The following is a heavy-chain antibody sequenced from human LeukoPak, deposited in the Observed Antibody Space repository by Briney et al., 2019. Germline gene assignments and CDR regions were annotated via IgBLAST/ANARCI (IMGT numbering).Heavy chain of an antibody. CDR1: GFTFSTYW. D-gene: IGHD6-19*01. J-gene: IGHJ4*02. V-gene: IGHV3-7*01. CDR2: IKQDGSEK. Sequence: GGSLRLSCAASGFTFSTYWMSWVRQAPGKGLEWVANIKQDGSEKNYEDSVKGRFTISRDNAKNSLYLQMNSLRAEDTAVYYCASEGWAERYFDFWGQGTLVTVSS. CDR3: ASEGWAERYFDF.